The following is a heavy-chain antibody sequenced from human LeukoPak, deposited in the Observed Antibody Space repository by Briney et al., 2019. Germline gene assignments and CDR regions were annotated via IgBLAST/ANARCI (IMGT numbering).Heavy chain of an antibody. J-gene: IGHJ4*02. V-gene: IGHV4-4*02. D-gene: IGHD1-14*01. CDR1: LDSTTSNF. CDR3: AREILGGFNPGAY. Sequence: SETLSLTCTVSLDSTTSNFWSWVRQPPGKGLEWIGEIHRSGSPNYNPSLQSRVTISIDRSRNQIVLELSSVTAADTAFYCAREILGGFNPGAYWGQGTLVTVSS. CDR2: IHRSGSP.